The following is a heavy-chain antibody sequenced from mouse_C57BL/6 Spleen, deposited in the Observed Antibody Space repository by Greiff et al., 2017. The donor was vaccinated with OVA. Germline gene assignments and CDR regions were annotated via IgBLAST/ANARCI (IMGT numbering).Heavy chain of an antibody. CDR3: ARHKDYGYAMDY. CDR2: IWSDGST. J-gene: IGHJ4*01. D-gene: IGHD1-1*01. V-gene: IGHV2-6-1*01. CDR1: GFSLTSYG. Sequence: VKLMESGPGLVAPSQCLSITCTVSGFSLTSYGVHWVRQPPGKGLEWLVVIWSDGSTTYNSAHKSRLSISKDNSKNQVFLKMNSLQTDDTAMYYCARHKDYGYAMDYWGQGTSVTVSS.